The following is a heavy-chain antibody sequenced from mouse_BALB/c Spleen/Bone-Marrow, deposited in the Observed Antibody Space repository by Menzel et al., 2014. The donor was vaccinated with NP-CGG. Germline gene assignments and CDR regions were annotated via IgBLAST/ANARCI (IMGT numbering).Heavy chain of an antibody. CDR1: GYAFSSYW. CDR3: ARWLPAMDY. V-gene: IGHV1-80*01. Sequence: VQLQQSGAELVRPGSSVKISCKASGYAFSSYWMSWVKQRPGQGLEWIGQIYPGDGDTNYNGKFKGKATLTADKPSSTAYMQLSSLTSEDSAVYFCARWLPAMDYWGQGTSVTVSS. J-gene: IGHJ4*01. CDR2: IYPGDGDT. D-gene: IGHD2-2*01.